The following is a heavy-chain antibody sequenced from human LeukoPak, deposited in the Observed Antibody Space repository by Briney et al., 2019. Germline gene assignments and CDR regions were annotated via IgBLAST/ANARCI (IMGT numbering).Heavy chain of an antibody. V-gene: IGHV3-23*01. CDR1: GFTFSGYA. CDR3: AKDSQYYDFWSRYNHYYYYYMDV. Sequence: GGSLRLSCAASGFTFSGYAMNWVRQAPGKGLEWVSGIPSGDTNTYYADSVKGRFTISRDNTENTLYLQMNSLRAEDTAIYYCAKDSQYYDFWSRYNHYYYYYMDVWGKGTTVTVSS. J-gene: IGHJ6*03. D-gene: IGHD3-3*01. CDR2: IPSGDTNT.